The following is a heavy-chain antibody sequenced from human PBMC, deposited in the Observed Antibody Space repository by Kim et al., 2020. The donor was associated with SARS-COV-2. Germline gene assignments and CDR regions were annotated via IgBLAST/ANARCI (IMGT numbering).Heavy chain of an antibody. CDR3: AKDSSGSYSYWYFDL. V-gene: IGHV3-23*01. CDR2: ISGSGGST. Sequence: GGSLRLSCAASGFTFSSYAMSWVRQAPGKGLEWVSAISGSGGSTYYADSVKGRFTISRDNSKNTLYLQMNSLRAEDTAVYYCAKDSSGSYSYWYFDLWGRGTLVTVSS. J-gene: IGHJ2*01. CDR1: GFTFSSYA. D-gene: IGHD1-26*01.